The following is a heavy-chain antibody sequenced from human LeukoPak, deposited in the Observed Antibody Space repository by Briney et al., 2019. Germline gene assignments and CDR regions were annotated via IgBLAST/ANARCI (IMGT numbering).Heavy chain of an antibody. J-gene: IGHJ4*02. CDR1: GGSFSSYY. D-gene: IGHD1-1*01. V-gene: IGHV4-34*01. CDR3: ARGDGGYGY. CDR2: INHSGST. Sequence: SETVSLTCAVYGGSFSSYYWSWIRQPPGKGLEWIGEINHSGSTNYNPSLKSRVTISVDTSKNQFSLKLSSVTAADTAVYYCARGDGGYGYWGQGTLVTVSS.